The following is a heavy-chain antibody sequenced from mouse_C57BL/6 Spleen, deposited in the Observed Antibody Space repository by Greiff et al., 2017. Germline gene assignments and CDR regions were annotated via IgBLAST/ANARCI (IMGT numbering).Heavy chain of an antibody. D-gene: IGHD2-4*01. CDR3: TPDDYDDYAMDY. V-gene: IGHV14-4*01. J-gene: IGHJ4*01. CDR2: IDPENGDT. CDR1: GFTFKDDY. Sequence: VQLQQSGAELVRPGASVKLSCTASGFTFKDDYMHWVKQRPEQGLEWIGWIDPENGDTEYASKFQGKATITADTSSNTAYLQLSSLTSEDTAVYYCTPDDYDDYAMDYWGQGTSVTVSS.